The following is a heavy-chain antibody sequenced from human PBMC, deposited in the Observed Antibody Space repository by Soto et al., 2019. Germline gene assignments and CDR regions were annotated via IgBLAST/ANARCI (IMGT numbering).Heavy chain of an antibody. CDR1: GGSISSSSYY. V-gene: IGHV4-39*07. D-gene: IGHD3-16*01. J-gene: IGHJ4*02. CDR2: IYYSGST. CDR3: AGLYDQRAY. Sequence: SQTLSLTCTVSGGSISSSSYYWGWIRQPPGKGMEWIGSIYYSGSTYYNPSLKSRVTISVDTSKNQFSLKLSSVTAADTAVYYCAGLYDQRAYWGQGTLVTVSS.